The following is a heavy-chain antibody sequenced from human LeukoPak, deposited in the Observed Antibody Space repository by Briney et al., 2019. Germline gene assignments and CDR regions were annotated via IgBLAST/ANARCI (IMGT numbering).Heavy chain of an antibody. CDR3: AKDRPASHGSGSFGYY. V-gene: IGHV3-23*01. Sequence: RGSMRLSCAASAFTFSSYCLSWVRQAPGKGLEWVSSISGSGNGTYYADSMKGRFTISRDTSRRTICQQMDSVRDADTAVYYCAKDRPASHGSGSFGYYWGRGTQVTVTT. D-gene: IGHD3-10*01. CDR2: ISGSGNGT. CDR1: AFTFSSYC. J-gene: IGHJ4*02.